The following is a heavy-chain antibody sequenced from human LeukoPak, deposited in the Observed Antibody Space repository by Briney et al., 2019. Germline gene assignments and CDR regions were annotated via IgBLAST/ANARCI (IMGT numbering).Heavy chain of an antibody. J-gene: IGHJ4*02. V-gene: IGHV3-7*01. D-gene: IGHD6-13*01. Sequence: PGGSLRLSCAASGFTFSSYWMSWVRQAPGKGLEWVANLRQDGSETYYVDSVKGRFTISRDNAKNSLYLQMNSLRVEDTAVYYCARTIAAAFDYWGQGTLVTVSS. CDR3: ARTIAAAFDY. CDR2: LRQDGSET. CDR1: GFTFSSYW.